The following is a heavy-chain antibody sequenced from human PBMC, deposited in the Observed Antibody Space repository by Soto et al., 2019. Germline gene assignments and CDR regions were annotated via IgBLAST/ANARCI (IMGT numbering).Heavy chain of an antibody. CDR1: GGFINSGDYH. CDR2: IYYSAST. J-gene: IGHJ6*02. CDR3: ARDSRTPSGGMDV. V-gene: IGHV4-30-4*01. Sequence: NHSETLSLTCTVSGGFINSGDYHWTWIRQFPGKGLEWIGGIYYSASTYYNPALVSRITISLDTSKNQFSLKLTSVTAADTAVYYCARDSRTPSGGMDVWGQGTTVTVSS.